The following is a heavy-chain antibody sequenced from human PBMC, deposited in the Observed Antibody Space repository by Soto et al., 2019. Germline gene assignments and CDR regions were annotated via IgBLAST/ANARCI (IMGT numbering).Heavy chain of an antibody. Sequence: GASVKVSCKASGYTFTSYAMHWVRQAPGQRLEWMRWINVGNGNTKYSQKFQGRVTITRDTSASTAYMELSSLRSEDTAVYYCARDGRADYWGQGTLVTVSS. CDR3: ARDGRADY. CDR1: GYTFTSYA. CDR2: INVGNGNT. J-gene: IGHJ4*02. V-gene: IGHV1-3*01.